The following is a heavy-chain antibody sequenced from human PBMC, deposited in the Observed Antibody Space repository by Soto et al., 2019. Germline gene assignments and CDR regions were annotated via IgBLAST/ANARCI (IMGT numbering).Heavy chain of an antibody. CDR2: IYYTGTT. V-gene: IGHV4-30-4*02. Sequence: SETLALTCTVSGGSISAGDYYWNWIRQTPGKGLEWIGYIYYTGTTRYNPSLKSLATLSVDTSKNLFSLNLTSGTAADSAVYCCARGDWFHRWGPVTLVTVCS. CDR1: GGSISAGDYY. CDR3: ARGDWFHR. J-gene: IGHJ5*02.